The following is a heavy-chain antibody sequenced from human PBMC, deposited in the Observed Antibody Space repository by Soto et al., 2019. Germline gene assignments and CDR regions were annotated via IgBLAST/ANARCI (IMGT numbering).Heavy chain of an antibody. J-gene: IGHJ5*02. CDR2: ISAYNGNT. D-gene: IGHD3-3*01. CDR3: TRDSTYYDFWSGPNWFDP. V-gene: IGHV1-18*01. Sequence: QVQLVQSGAEVKKPGASVKVSCKASGYTFTSYGISWVRQAPGQGLEWMGWISAYNGNTNYAQKLQGRVTMTTDTSTSTAYMELRSLRSDDTAVYYCTRDSTYYDFWSGPNWFDPWGQGTLVTVSS. CDR1: GYTFTSYG.